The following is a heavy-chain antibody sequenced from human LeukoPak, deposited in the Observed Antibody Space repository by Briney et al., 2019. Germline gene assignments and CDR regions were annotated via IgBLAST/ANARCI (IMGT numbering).Heavy chain of an antibody. D-gene: IGHD3-16*02. CDR3: ARSHFGGVIMGFDY. Sequence: ASVKVSCKASGYTFTGYYMHWVRQAPGQGLEWMGRINPNSGGTNYAQKFQDRVTMTRDTSISTTYMELSRLRSDDTAVYYCARSHFGGVIMGFDYWGQGTLVTVSS. J-gene: IGHJ4*02. V-gene: IGHV1-2*06. CDR1: GYTFTGYY. CDR2: INPNSGGT.